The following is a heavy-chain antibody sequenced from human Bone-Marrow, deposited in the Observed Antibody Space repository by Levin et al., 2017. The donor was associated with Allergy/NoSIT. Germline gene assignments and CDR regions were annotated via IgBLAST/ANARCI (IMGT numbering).Heavy chain of an antibody. V-gene: IGHV3-21*01. CDR2: ISSSSSYI. D-gene: IGHD6-13*01. CDR3: ARPGIAAAFDY. Sequence: SCAASGFTFSSYSMNWVRQAPGKGLEWVSSISSSSSYIYYADSVKGRFTISRDNAKNSLYLQMNSLRAEDTAVYYCARPGIAAAFDYWGQGTLVTVSS. CDR1: GFTFSSYS. J-gene: IGHJ4*02.